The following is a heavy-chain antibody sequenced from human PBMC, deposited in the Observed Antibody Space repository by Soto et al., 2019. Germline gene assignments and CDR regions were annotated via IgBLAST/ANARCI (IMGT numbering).Heavy chain of an antibody. CDR3: ARDPLIDIVVVPAAIEDYGMDV. V-gene: IGHV3-33*01. CDR2: IWYDGSNK. Sequence: GGSLRLSCAASVFTFSSYGMHWVRQAPGKGLEWVAVIWYDGSNKYYADSVKGRFTISRDNSKNTLYLQMNSLRAEDTAVYYCARDPLIDIVVVPAAIEDYGMDVWGQGTTVTVSS. J-gene: IGHJ6*02. CDR1: VFTFSSYG. D-gene: IGHD2-2*01.